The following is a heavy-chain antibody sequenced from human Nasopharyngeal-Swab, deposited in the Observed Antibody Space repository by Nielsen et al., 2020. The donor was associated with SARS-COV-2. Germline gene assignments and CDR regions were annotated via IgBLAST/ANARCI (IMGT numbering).Heavy chain of an antibody. Sequence: SETLSLTCTVSGGSISSSSYYWGWIRQPPGKGLEWIGSIYYSGSTYYNPSLKSRVTISVDTSKNQFSLKLSSVTAADTAVYYCARSLGGSYYSGLDYWGQGTLVTVSS. CDR3: ARSLGGSYYSGLDY. CDR2: IYYSGST. V-gene: IGHV4-39*01. J-gene: IGHJ4*02. D-gene: IGHD1-26*01. CDR1: GGSISSSSYY.